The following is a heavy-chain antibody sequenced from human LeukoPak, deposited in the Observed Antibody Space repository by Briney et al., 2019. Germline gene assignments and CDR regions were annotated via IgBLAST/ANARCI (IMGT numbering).Heavy chain of an antibody. CDR1: GGSISSSSYY. CDR2: IYYTGTT. V-gene: IGHV4-39*07. CDR3: ARADILTGYFDP. D-gene: IGHD3-9*01. Sequence: PSETLSLTCTVSGGSISSSSYYWGWIRQPPGKGLEWIGSIYYTGTTYYNPSLKSRVTISVDTSKNQFSLKLSSVTAADTAVYYCARADILTGYFDPWGQGTLVTVSS. J-gene: IGHJ5*02.